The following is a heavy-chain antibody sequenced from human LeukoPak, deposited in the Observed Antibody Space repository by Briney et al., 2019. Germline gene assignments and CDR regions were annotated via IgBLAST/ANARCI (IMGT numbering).Heavy chain of an antibody. Sequence: ASVKVSCKASGYTFTSYGINWVRQATGQGLEWMGWMNPNSGNTGYAQKFQGRVTITRNTSISTAYMELSSLRSEDTAVYYCARGVKVRLGQNYYYYMDVWGKGTTVTVSS. D-gene: IGHD2/OR15-2a*01. V-gene: IGHV1-8*03. J-gene: IGHJ6*03. CDR2: MNPNSGNT. CDR3: ARGVKVRLGQNYYYYMDV. CDR1: GYTFTSYG.